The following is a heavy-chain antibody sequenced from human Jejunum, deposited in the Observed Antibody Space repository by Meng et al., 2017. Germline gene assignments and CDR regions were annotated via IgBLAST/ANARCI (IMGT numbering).Heavy chain of an antibody. CDR3: ARGTGFKWEFI. J-gene: IGHJ4*02. CDR2: IHHSGIT. Sequence: QVQVGGAGLLTPSETLSLTCSVYDGSLNDYFWSWVRQPPGEGLEWIGEIHHSGITKYSPSLRSRVTISVDTSKNQFSLKLSSVTAADTAFYYCARGTGFKWEFIGGQGTMVTVSS. V-gene: IGHV4-34*01. CDR1: DGSLNDYF. D-gene: IGHD1-26*01.